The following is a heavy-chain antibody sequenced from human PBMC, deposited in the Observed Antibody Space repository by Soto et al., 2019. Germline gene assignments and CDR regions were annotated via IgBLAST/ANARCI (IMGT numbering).Heavy chain of an antibody. CDR1: GGSISSGGYY. D-gene: IGHD5-12*01. CDR3: ARGGYGGYDLDY. Sequence: PSETLSLTCTVSGGSISSGGYYWSWIRQHPGKGLEWIGYIYYSGSTYYNPSLKSRVTISVDTSKNQFSLKLSSVTAADTAVYYCARGGYGGYDLDYWGQGTLVTVSS. J-gene: IGHJ4*02. V-gene: IGHV4-31*03. CDR2: IYYSGST.